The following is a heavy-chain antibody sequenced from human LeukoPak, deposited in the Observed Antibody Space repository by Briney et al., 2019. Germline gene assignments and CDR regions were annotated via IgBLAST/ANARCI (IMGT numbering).Heavy chain of an antibody. CDR3: ARSLYDRYYFDY. D-gene: IGHD3-16*01. CDR2: IYYSGST. V-gene: IGHV4-59*01. CDR1: GGSISSYY. J-gene: IGHJ4*02. Sequence: SETLPLTCTVSGGSISSYYWSWIRQPPGKGLEWIGYIYYSGSTNYNPSLKSRVTISVDTSKNQFSLKLSSVTAADTAVYYCARSLYDRYYFDYWGQGTLVTVSS.